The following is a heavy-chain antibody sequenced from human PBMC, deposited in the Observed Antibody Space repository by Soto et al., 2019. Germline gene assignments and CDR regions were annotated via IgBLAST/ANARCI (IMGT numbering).Heavy chain of an antibody. CDR1: GFTVSSNY. CDR3: ARAPGSSGWYLVSDY. CDR2: LYSGGST. D-gene: IGHD6-19*01. J-gene: IGHJ4*02. V-gene: IGHV3-53*01. Sequence: EVQLVESGGGLIQPGGSLRLSCAASGFTVSSNYMNWVRQAPGKGLEWVSVLYSGGSTYYADSVKGRFTISRDNSKNTLYLQMNSLRAEDTAVYYCARAPGSSGWYLVSDYWGQGTLVTVSS.